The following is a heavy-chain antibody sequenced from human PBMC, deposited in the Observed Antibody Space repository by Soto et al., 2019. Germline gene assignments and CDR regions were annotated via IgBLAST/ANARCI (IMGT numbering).Heavy chain of an antibody. D-gene: IGHD6-19*01. J-gene: IGHJ4*02. CDR2: ISGSGDRT. Sequence: EVQLLESGGTLVQPGGSLRLSCAASGFPFISYAMTWARQVPGKGLEYVSSISGSGDRTNYADSVKGRFTISRDNSKNTLYLQMNSLRVEDTADYYCAKDTQWLARGNFDYWGQGTLVSVSS. V-gene: IGHV3-23*01. CDR3: AKDTQWLARGNFDY. CDR1: GFPFISYA.